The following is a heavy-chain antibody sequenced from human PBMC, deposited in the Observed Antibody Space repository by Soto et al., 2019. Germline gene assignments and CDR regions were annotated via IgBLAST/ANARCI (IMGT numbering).Heavy chain of an antibody. D-gene: IGHD2-15*01. J-gene: IGHJ5*02. CDR3: ARREVVVVVAATAGDWFDP. CDR2: IYYSGST. CDR1: GVSVSSGSYY. V-gene: IGHV4-39*01. Sequence: TSETLSLTCTVSGVSVSSGSYYWSWIRQPPGKGLEWIGSIYYSGSTYYNPSLKSRVTISVDTSKNQFSLKLSSVTAADTAVYYCARREVVVVVAATAGDWFDPWGQGTLVTVSS.